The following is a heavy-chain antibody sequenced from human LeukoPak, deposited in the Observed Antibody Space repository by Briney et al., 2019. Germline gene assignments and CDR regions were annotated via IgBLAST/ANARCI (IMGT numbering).Heavy chain of an antibody. Sequence: ASVKVSCKASGYTFTGYYMHWVRQAPGQGLEWMGWINPNSGGTNYAQKFQGWVTMTRDTSISTAYMELRSLRSDDTAVYYCARDSKYYDFSFRPFDYWGQGTLVTVSS. D-gene: IGHD3-3*01. CDR2: INPNSGGT. J-gene: IGHJ4*02. CDR1: GYTFTGYY. V-gene: IGHV1-2*04. CDR3: ARDSKYYDFSFRPFDY.